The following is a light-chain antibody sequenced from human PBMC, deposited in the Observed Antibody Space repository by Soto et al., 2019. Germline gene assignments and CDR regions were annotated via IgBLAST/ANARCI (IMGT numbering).Light chain of an antibody. CDR3: QQYNTYPLT. Sequence: DIQMTQSPSTLSASVGDRVTITCRASQSISTWLAWYQQKPGKAPKLLIYKASSLESGVPSRFSGSGSGTEFNLTISSLQPDDFATYYCQQYNTYPLTFGGGTTVEIK. CDR1: QSISTW. CDR2: KAS. V-gene: IGKV1-5*03. J-gene: IGKJ4*01.